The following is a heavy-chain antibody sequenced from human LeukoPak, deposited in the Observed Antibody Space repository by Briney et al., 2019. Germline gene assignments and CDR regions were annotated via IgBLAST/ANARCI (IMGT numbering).Heavy chain of an antibody. D-gene: IGHD3-22*01. J-gene: IGHJ4*02. V-gene: IGHV3-9*01. CDR2: ISSNSGNI. CDR1: GFTFDDYA. CDR3: GKDIFASDYYDSGGYTLDY. Sequence: PGGSLRLSCAASGFTFDDYAVHWVRQAPGRGLEWVSGISSNSGNIGYADSVKGRFTISRDNAKNYLYLQMSSLSTEDTALYYCGKDIFASDYYDSGGYTLDYWGQGTLVTVSS.